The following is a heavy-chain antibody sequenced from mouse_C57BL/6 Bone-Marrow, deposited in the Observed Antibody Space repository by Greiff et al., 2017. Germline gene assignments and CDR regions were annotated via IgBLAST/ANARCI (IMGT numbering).Heavy chain of an antibody. Sequence: EVKVVESGGDLVKPGGSLKLSCAASGFTFSSYGMSWVRQTPDKRLEWVATISSGGSYTYYPDSVKGRFTIARDIAKNTLYLQMSSLQSEDTAMYYCITTVVATDYWGQGTTLTVSS. V-gene: IGHV5-6*01. CDR1: GFTFSSYG. J-gene: IGHJ2*01. CDR3: ITTVVATDY. CDR2: ISSGGSYT. D-gene: IGHD1-1*01.